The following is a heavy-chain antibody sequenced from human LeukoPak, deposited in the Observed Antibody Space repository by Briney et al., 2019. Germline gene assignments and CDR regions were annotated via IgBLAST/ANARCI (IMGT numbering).Heavy chain of an antibody. CDR1: GYTFTGYY. Sequence: ASVKVSCKASGYTFTGYYIHWVRQAPGQGLEWMGWINPNSGGTNYAQKFQGRVTMTRDTSISTAYMELSRLRSDDTAVYFCARDPSSSGHNWFDHWGQGTLVTVSS. J-gene: IGHJ5*02. D-gene: IGHD3-22*01. CDR3: ARDPSSSGHNWFDH. CDR2: INPNSGGT. V-gene: IGHV1-2*02.